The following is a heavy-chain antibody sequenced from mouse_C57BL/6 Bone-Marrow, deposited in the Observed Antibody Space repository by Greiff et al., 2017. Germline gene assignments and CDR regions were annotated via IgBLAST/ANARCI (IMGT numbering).Heavy chain of an antibody. Sequence: QVQLKESGPGLVAPSQSLSITCTVSGFSLTSYGVDWVRQSPGKGLEWLGVIWGVGSTNYNSALKSRLSISKDNSKSQVFLKMNSLQTDDTAMYYWATFYGSRGGFAYWGQGTLVTVSA. CDR1: GFSLTSYG. J-gene: IGHJ3*01. CDR3: ATFYGSRGGFAY. V-gene: IGHV2-6*01. CDR2: IWGVGST. D-gene: IGHD1-1*01.